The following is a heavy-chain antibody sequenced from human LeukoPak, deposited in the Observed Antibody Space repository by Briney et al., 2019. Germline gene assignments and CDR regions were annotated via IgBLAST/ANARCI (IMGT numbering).Heavy chain of an antibody. V-gene: IGHV3-7*04. CDR1: GFAFSNYW. J-gene: IGHJ3*02. D-gene: IGHD5-18*01. CDR2: IKEDGSEK. CDR3: ARRERLGYSYGRGTLDI. Sequence: GGSLRLSCAASGFAFSNYWMSWVRQAPGKGLEWVANIKEDGSEKYYVDSVKGRFTISRDNSRNTLYLQMNSLRVEDTAVYYCARRERLGYSYGRGTLDIWGQGTMVTVSS.